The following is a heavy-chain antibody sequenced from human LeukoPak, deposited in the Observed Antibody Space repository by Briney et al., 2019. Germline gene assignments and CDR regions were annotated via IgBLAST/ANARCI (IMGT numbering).Heavy chain of an antibody. CDR2: INHSGST. CDR1: GGSFSGYY. CDR3: ARDVKDGYSSISCYNPPPHNWFDL. Sequence: SETLSLTCAVYGGSFSGYYWSWIRQPPGKGLEWIGEINHSGSTNYNPSLKSRVTISVDTSKNQFSLKLSSVTAADTAVYYCARDVKDGYSSISCYNPPPHNWFDLWGQGTLVTVSS. J-gene: IGHJ5*02. V-gene: IGHV4-34*01. D-gene: IGHD2-2*02.